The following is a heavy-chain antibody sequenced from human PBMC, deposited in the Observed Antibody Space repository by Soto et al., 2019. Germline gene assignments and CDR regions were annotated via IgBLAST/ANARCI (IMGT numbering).Heavy chain of an antibody. J-gene: IGHJ4*02. CDR1: GFSVSSYH. CDR3: ARDGYSFALNF. D-gene: IGHD5-18*01. CDR2: IDSDANT. V-gene: IGHV3-53*01. Sequence: EVQLVESGGGLIQPGESLRLSCAASGFSVSSYHMSWVRQAPGKGLEWVSGIDSDANTFYADSVNGRFIISRDNSENTLFLQLNSLRAEDTAVYFCARDGYSFALNFWGPGTLVTVSS.